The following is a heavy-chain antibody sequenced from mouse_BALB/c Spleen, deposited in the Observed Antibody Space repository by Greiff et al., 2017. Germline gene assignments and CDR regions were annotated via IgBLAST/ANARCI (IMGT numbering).Heavy chain of an antibody. CDR2: IYPGDGDT. J-gene: IGHJ3*01. CDR3: ASPTGYRYDLAY. CDR1: GYAFSSSW. D-gene: IGHD2-14*01. V-gene: IGHV1-82*01. Sequence: QVQLKESGPELVKPGASVKISCKASGYAFSSSWMNWVKQRPGQGLEWIGRIYPGDGDTNYNGKFKGKATLTADKSSSTAYMQLSSLTSVDSAVYFCASPTGYRYDLAYWGQGTLVTVSA.